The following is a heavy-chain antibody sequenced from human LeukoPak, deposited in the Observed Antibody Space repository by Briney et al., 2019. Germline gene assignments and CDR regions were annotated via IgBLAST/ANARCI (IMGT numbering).Heavy chain of an antibody. CDR2: INPSGGST. Sequence: ASVKVSCKASGYTFTSYYMHWVRQAPGQGLEWMGIINPSGGSTSYALKFQGRVTMTRDTSTSTVYMELSSLRSEDTAVYYCAREYGDYEGVSSAFDIWGQGTMVTVSS. CDR1: GYTFTSYY. V-gene: IGHV1-46*01. J-gene: IGHJ3*02. CDR3: AREYGDYEGVSSAFDI. D-gene: IGHD4-17*01.